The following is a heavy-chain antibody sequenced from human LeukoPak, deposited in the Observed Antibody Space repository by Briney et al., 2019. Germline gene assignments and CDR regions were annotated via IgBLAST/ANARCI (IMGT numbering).Heavy chain of an antibody. CDR2: IGAYNCHT. D-gene: IGHD2-15*01. CDR3: VRDFSCGGGTCSDCFDP. Sequence: PSVKLSCKASGYTGTNSGISWFWQAPGQGLERMGWIGAYNCHTTYAQNIQHRLTMATDTSTSTAYMDLRSLRSDDAAVYYCVRDFSCGGGTCSDCFDPWGQGTPVTVSS. CDR1: GYTGTNSG. V-gene: IGHV1-18*01. J-gene: IGHJ5*02.